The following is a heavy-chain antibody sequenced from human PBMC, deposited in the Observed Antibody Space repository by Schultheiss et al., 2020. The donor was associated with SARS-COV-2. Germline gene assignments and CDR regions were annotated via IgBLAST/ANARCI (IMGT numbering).Heavy chain of an antibody. CDR1: GYSISSGYY. CDR3: ARYYYYDSSGFDY. Sequence: SETLSLTCAVSGYSISSGYYWGWIRQPPGKGLEWIGRIYHSGSTYYNPSLKSRVTISVDTSKNQFSLKLSSVTAADTAVYYCARYYYYDSSGFDYWGQGTLVTVS. V-gene: IGHV4-38-2*01. D-gene: IGHD3-22*01. CDR2: IYHSGST. J-gene: IGHJ4*02.